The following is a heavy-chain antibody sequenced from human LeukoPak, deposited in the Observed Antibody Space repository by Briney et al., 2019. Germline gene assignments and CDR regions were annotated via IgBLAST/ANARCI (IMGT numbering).Heavy chain of an antibody. J-gene: IGHJ5*02. D-gene: IGHD2-8*02. CDR1: GFNFGSYY. CDR3: AKKIGTGPGHNWFDP. Sequence: GGSLRLSCAASGFNFGSYYMTWVRQAPGKGLEWVSVISDSGGSTYYADSVKGRFTVSRDNSRNTLYLQMNSPRAEDTAVYYCAKKIGTGPGHNWFDPWGQGTLVTVSS. V-gene: IGHV3-23*01. CDR2: ISDSGGST.